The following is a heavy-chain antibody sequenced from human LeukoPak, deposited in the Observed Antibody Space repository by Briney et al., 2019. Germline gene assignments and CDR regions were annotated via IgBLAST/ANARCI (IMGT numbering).Heavy chain of an antibody. CDR1: GDSLTSRSY. CDR3: ARYGPSRGGVPAAIFPHCFDP. D-gene: IGHD2-2*01. Sequence: SHTLSLTCTVSGDSLTSRSYWSWIRQPPGKGLEWIGYLRPSGNTNHNPSFKGRVTFSLDTSKNQFSLMLRSVTAADTAVYYCARYGPSRGGVPAAIFPHCFDPWGQGTLVTVSS. J-gene: IGHJ5*02. CDR2: LRPSGNT. V-gene: IGHV4-61*01.